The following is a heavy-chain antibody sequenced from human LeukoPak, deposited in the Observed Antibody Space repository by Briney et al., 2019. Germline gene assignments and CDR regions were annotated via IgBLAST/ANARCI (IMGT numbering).Heavy chain of an antibody. CDR2: ISGSGGTT. CDR1: GFTFSSHA. V-gene: IGHV3-23*01. CDR3: AKRVGGVNNSDY. J-gene: IGHJ4*02. D-gene: IGHD3-16*01. Sequence: GGSLRLSCAASGFTFSSHAMNWVRQAPGKGLEWVSVISGSGGTTYYADSVKGRFTISRDNSKNMLYLQMNSLRAEDTAVYYCAKRVGGVNNSDYWGQGTLVTVSS.